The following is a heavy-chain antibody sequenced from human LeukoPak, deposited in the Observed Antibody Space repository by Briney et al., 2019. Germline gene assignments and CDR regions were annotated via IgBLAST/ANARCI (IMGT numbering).Heavy chain of an antibody. Sequence: SETLSLTCTVSGGSLSSSTYCWAWIRQTPGRGLEWIGTFFYGGSTSYIPSLKSRVTISLDTPKRQLSLSSVTAADTAVYYCARFPSFYDLSGAANAFDIWGQGTMVIVSS. CDR3: ARFPSFYDLSGAANAFDI. J-gene: IGHJ3*02. D-gene: IGHD2-15*01. V-gene: IGHV4-39*07. CDR1: GGSLSSSTYC. CDR2: FFYGGST.